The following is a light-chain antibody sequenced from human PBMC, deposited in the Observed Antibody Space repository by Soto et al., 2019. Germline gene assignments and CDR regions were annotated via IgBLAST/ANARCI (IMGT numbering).Light chain of an antibody. CDR1: QSVSSSSY. CDR3: QQYGSSLYT. Sequence: EIVLTQSPGTLSLSPGERATLSCRASQSVSSSSYLAWYQQKPGQAPRLLIYGASSRATGIPDRFSGSGSGTDFTLTISRLEPEDFAVYYCQQYGSSLYTCGQGTKLEIK. J-gene: IGKJ2*01. CDR2: GAS. V-gene: IGKV3-20*01.